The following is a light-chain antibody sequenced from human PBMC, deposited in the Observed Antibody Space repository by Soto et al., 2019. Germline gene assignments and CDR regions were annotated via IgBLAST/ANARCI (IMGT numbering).Light chain of an antibody. CDR1: QDIKTY. CDR3: QHLNNYPPFT. Sequence: IQLTQSPSSLSASVGDRVSITCRASQDIKTYLAWYQQKRGEAPKLLISGTFTLQSGVPSRFSCSGSGTDFTLTISRLQPEDFATYYCQHLNNYPPFTFGPGTKVD. CDR2: GTF. V-gene: IGKV1-9*01. J-gene: IGKJ3*01.